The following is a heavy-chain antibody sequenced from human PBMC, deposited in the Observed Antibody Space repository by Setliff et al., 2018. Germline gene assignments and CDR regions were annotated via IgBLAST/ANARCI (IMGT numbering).Heavy chain of an antibody. D-gene: IGHD1-26*01. CDR3: ARVGMGRPWNRGAGDY. CDR1: GYTFNIYG. Sequence: GASVKVSCKASGYTFNIYGISWVRQAPGQGLEWMGWISAYKGNTNYAQKFQGRVTMTTDTSTSTAYMELRSLRSDDTAVYCCARVGMGRPWNRGAGDYWGQGTLVTVSS. V-gene: IGHV1-18*01. CDR2: ISAYKGNT. J-gene: IGHJ4*02.